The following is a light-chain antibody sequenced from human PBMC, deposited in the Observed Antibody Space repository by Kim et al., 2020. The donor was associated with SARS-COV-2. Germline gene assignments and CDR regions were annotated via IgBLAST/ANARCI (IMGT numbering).Light chain of an antibody. CDR3: LLSYSDSRV. V-gene: IGLV7-46*01. Sequence: PGGTVTLACDSNTGAVTSGHFPYWFQQKPGQAPRTLIYDTDKGHSWTPARFSGSLLGGKAALTLSAAQAEDEADYYCLLSYSDSRVFGGGTQLTVL. CDR1: TGAVTSGHF. J-gene: IGLJ2*01. CDR2: DTD.